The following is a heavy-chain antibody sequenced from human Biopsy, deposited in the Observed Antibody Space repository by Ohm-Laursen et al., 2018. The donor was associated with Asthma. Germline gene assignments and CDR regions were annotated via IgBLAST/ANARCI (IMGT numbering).Heavy chain of an antibody. J-gene: IGHJ4*02. Sequence: SLRLSCAASGFNFHNYGMNWVRRAPGKGLEWVAQILFDGRKINYPDSVKGRFTISRDNSKNMVYLQMNSLRPEDTAVYYCAKDRVAGRSYYFDYWGQVSLVSVSS. CDR1: GFNFHNYG. CDR2: ILFDGRKI. CDR3: AKDRVAGRSYYFDY. V-gene: IGHV3-30*18. D-gene: IGHD6-13*01.